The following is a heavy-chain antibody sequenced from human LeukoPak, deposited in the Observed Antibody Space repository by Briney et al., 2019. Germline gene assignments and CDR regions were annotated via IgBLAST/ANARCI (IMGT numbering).Heavy chain of an antibody. CDR3: TTRVGELFSDYCFGVDV. D-gene: IGHD3-10*01. Sequence: PGGSLTLSCAASGFTFSGSAMHWVRQASGKGVEGVGLIKSKANNYATAYVASVKGRFTISRDVSKNTAYSKMNSLKTEDTAVYYCTTRVGELFSDYCFGVDVWGQGTTVTVSS. J-gene: IGHJ6*02. CDR1: GFTFSGSA. V-gene: IGHV3-73*01. CDR2: IKSKANNYAT.